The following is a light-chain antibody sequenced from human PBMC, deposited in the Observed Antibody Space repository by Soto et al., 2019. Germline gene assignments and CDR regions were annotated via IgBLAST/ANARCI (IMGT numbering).Light chain of an antibody. CDR2: GNS. CDR3: QSYDSSLSGYV. J-gene: IGLJ1*01. Sequence: QSVLTQPPSVSGAPGQRVTISCTGSSSNIGAGYDVHWYQQLPGTAPKLLIYGNSNRPSGVPDRFSGSKSGTSASLAITGLQAEHAADYYCQSYDSSLSGYVFGTGTKVTV. CDR1: SSNIGAGYD. V-gene: IGLV1-40*01.